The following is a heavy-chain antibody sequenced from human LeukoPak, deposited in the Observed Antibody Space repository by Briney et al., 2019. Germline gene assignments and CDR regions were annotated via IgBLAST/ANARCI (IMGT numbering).Heavy chain of an antibody. CDR3: AKRSDDDGDLDY. Sequence: GGSLRLSCAASGFTFTSYSMNWVRQAPGKGLEWVSTISGGGGSTYYADSVKGRFTISRDNSKNTLYLQVNSLRAEDTAVYYCAKRSDDDGDLDYWGQGTPVTVSS. CDR1: GFTFTSYS. V-gene: IGHV3-23*01. CDR2: ISGGGGST. J-gene: IGHJ4*02. D-gene: IGHD3-16*01.